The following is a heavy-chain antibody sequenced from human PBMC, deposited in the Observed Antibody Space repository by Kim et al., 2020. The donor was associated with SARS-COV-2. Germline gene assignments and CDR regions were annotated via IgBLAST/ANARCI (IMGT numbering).Heavy chain of an antibody. CDR1: GGSISSSNW. V-gene: IGHV4-4*02. Sequence: PSETLSLTCAVSGGSISSSNWWSWVRQPPGKGLEWIGEIYHSGSTNYNPSLKSRVTISVDKSKNQFSLKLSSVTAADTAVYYCASGEGGYSYGYPDAFDIWVQGTMVTVSS. D-gene: IGHD5-18*01. CDR3: ASGEGGYSYGYPDAFDI. J-gene: IGHJ3*02. CDR2: IYHSGST.